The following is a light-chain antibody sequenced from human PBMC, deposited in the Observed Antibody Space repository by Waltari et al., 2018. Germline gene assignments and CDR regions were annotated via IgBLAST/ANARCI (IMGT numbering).Light chain of an antibody. CDR3: QQYYTTPFT. CDR1: SVLYSSNNKNY. V-gene: IGKV4-1*01. J-gene: IGKJ4*01. CDR2: WAS. Sequence: SVLYSSNNKNYLAWYQQKPGQPPKLLIYWASTRESGVPDRFSGSGSGTDLTLTISSLQAEDVAVYYCQQYYTTPFTFGGGTKVEIK.